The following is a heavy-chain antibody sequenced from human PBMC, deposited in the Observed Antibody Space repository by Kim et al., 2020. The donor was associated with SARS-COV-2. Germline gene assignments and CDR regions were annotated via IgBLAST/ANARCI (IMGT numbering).Heavy chain of an antibody. CDR2: IYYSGST. V-gene: IGHV4-39*01. Sequence: SETLSLTCTVSGGSISSSSYYWGWIRQPPGKGLEWIGSIYYSGSTYYNPSLKSRVTISVDTSKNQFSLKLSSVTAADTAVYYCARHPWYYGMDVWGQGTTVTVSS. CDR3: ARHPWYYGMDV. J-gene: IGHJ6*02. CDR1: GGSISSSSYY.